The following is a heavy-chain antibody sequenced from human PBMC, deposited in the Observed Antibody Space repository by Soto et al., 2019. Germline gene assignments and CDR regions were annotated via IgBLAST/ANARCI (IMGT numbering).Heavy chain of an antibody. Sequence: QVQLVQSGAEVKTPGSSVKVSCKASGGTFSSYAISWVRQAPGQGLEWMGGIIPIFGTANYAQKFQGRVTITADESTSTAYMELSSLRSEDTAVYYCASGVTPGYAIDLEEGMRVALDIWGQGTMVTVSS. CDR3: ASGVTPGYAIDLEEGMRVALDI. CDR1: GGTFSSYA. V-gene: IGHV1-69*01. CDR2: IIPIFGTA. D-gene: IGHD5-12*01. J-gene: IGHJ3*02.